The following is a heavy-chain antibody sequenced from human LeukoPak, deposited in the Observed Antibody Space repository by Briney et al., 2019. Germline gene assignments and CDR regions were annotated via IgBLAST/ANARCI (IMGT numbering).Heavy chain of an antibody. V-gene: IGHV4-34*01. Sequence: PWETLSLTFAVYGGSLSGCYWSWIRQPPGKELEWMGESNHSVSTNDNACLKSGVTISVAPSNNQFSLNVSSATAAAPAVYYRCGSGRVYNWFDPWGQRTLVTVPS. J-gene: IGHJ5*02. D-gene: IGHD3-10*01. CDR1: GGSLSGCY. CDR2: SNHSVST. CDR3: CGSGRVYNWFDP.